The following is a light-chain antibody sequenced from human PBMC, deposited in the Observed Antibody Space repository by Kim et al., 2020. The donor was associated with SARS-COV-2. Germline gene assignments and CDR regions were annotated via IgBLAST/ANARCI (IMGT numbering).Light chain of an antibody. CDR1: QNVSIW. J-gene: IGKJ1*01. CDR3: QQYSSHWT. Sequence: SACVGDCVTIACRASQNVSIWLAWYQQIAGKAPKLLIYKASSLESGVPSRFSGSGSGTEFTLTISSLQPDDFAAYYCQQYSSHWTFGQGTKVDIK. CDR2: KAS. V-gene: IGKV1-5*03.